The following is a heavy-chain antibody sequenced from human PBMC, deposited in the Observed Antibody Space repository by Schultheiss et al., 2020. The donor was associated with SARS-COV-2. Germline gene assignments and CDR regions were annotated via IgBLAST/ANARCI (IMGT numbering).Heavy chain of an antibody. Sequence: GESLKISCAASGLTVSSNFMSWVRQAPGKGLEWISVIHTGGRTHYADPVKGRFTISRDNSKNTVYLQINSLRAEDTAVYYCVRDKFAIGYYDYWGQGTLVTVSS. CDR3: VRDKFAIGYYDY. V-gene: IGHV3-66*01. J-gene: IGHJ4*02. CDR2: IHTGGRT. CDR1: GLTVSSNF. D-gene: IGHD3-10*01.